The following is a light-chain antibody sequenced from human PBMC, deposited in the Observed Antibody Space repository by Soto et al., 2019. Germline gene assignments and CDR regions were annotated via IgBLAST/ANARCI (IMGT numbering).Light chain of an antibody. J-gene: IGKJ5*01. Sequence: TNTFVASQGISSWLAWYQQKPEKAPKSLIYAASSLQSGVPSRFSGSGSGTDLPLTIISLHPKDSAPHYRPNYPSPTLNFAQGTRLEIK. V-gene: IGKV1D-16*01. CDR2: AAS. CDR1: QGISSW. CDR3: PNYPSPTLN.